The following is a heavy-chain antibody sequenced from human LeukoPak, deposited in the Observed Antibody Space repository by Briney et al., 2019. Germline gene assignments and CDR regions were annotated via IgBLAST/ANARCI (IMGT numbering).Heavy chain of an antibody. CDR3: AKDRHYYDSRVVCAFDI. D-gene: IGHD3-22*01. CDR1: GFTFNNYA. V-gene: IGHV3-23*01. J-gene: IGHJ3*02. CDR2: ISPSGATP. Sequence: GGSLRLSCAASGFTFNNYAMSWVRQAEGLEWVAAISPSGATPYYADSVKGRFTISRDNSKNTLYLQMNSLRAEDTAVYYCAKDRHYYDSRVVCAFDIWGQGTMVTVSS.